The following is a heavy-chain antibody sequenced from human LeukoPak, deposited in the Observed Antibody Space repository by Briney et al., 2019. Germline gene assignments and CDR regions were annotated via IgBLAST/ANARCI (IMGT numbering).Heavy chain of an antibody. CDR1: GFTFSSYT. Sequence: GGSLRLSCAASGFTFSSYTMNWVRQAPAKGLEWVSYISSSSSTIYYADSVKGRFTISRDNARNSLYLQMNSLRAEDTAVYYCARDLIFCGGDCYPDYWGQGTLVTVSS. J-gene: IGHJ4*02. V-gene: IGHV3-48*01. CDR3: ARDLIFCGGDCYPDY. CDR2: ISSSSSTI. D-gene: IGHD2-21*02.